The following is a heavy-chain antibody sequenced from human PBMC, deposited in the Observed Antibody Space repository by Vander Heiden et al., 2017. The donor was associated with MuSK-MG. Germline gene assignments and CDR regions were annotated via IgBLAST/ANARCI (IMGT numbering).Heavy chain of an antibody. V-gene: IGHV3-23*01. Sequence: EVQLLQSGGGLVQPGGSLRLSCAASGFSFSTYAMNWVRQGREKGLEWVAGVSDSSTSTFYTDSVKGRFTISRDNSKNAMYLQKNKMRTEETAVYYCAKGIYCRSVCCYDNWFDPWGQGTLVSVSS. CDR2: VSDSSTST. J-gene: IGHJ5*02. CDR3: AKGIYCRSVCCYDNWFDP. CDR1: GFSFSTYA. D-gene: IGHD2-2*01.